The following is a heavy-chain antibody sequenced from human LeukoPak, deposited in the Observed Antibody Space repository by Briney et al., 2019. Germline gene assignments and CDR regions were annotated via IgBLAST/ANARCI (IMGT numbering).Heavy chain of an antibody. V-gene: IGHV3-21*01. CDR2: ISSSSSYI. Sequence: PGGSLRLSCAASGFTFSSYSMNWVRQAPGKGLEWVSSISSSSSYIYYADSVKGRFTISRDNAKNSLYLQMNSLRAEDTAVYYCARDILSYYYDSSGASDYWGQGTLVTVSS. D-gene: IGHD3-22*01. CDR3: ARDILSYYYDSSGASDY. J-gene: IGHJ4*02. CDR1: GFTFSSYS.